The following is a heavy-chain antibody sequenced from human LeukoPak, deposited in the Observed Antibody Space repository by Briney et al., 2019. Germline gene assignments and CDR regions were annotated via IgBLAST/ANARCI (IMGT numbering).Heavy chain of an antibody. CDR2: VYHTGST. J-gene: IGHJ4*02. V-gene: IGHV4-38-2*02. D-gene: IGHD1-26*01. CDR3: ARDQWRWNSGSYYKDY. CDR1: GYSITSGYY. Sequence: SETLSLTCAVSGYSITSGYYWGWIRQPPGKGLEWIGSVYHTGSTYYNPSLQSRVTISVDTSKNQFSLKLSPVTAADTAVYYCARDQWRWNSGSYYKDYWGQGTLVTVSS.